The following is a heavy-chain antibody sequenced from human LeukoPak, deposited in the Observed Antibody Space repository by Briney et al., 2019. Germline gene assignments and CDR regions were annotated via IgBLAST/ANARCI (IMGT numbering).Heavy chain of an antibody. J-gene: IGHJ5*02. CDR1: GFTFSSYN. CDR2: ISSSSTYI. Sequence: KPGGSLRLSCAASGFTFSSYNMNWVRQAPRKGLEWVSSISSSSTYIYYADSVRGRFTISRDNAKNSLYLEMNSLRAEDTALYYCARDYYDSGSYGWFDPWGHGTLVTVSS. V-gene: IGHV3-21*04. D-gene: IGHD3-10*01. CDR3: ARDYYDSGSYGWFDP.